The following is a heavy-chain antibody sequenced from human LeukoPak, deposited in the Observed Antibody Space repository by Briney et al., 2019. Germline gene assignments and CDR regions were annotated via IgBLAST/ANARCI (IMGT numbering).Heavy chain of an antibody. CDR1: GFTFSSYK. J-gene: IGHJ4*02. CDR3: ASGYGWYNY. D-gene: IGHD6-19*01. V-gene: IGHV3-48*03. CDR2: ISSSGSTI. Sequence: LSGGSLRLSCAASGFTFSSYKMNWVRQAPGKGLEWVSYISSSGSTIYYADSVKGRFTISRDNAKNSLYLQMNSLRAEDTAVYYCASGYGWYNYWGQGTLVTVSS.